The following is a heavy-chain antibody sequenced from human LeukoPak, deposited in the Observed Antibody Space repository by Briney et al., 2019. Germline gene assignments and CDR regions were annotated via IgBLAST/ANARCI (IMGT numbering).Heavy chain of an antibody. CDR2: IYTSGST. D-gene: IGHD2-2*02. CDR1: GGSISSYY. J-gene: IGHJ4*02. Sequence: SSETLSLTCTVSGGSISSYYWSWIRQPAGKGLEWIGRIYTSGSTNYNPSLKSRVTISVDTSKNQFSLKLSSVTAADTAVYYCARHLIVVVPAAIGNFDYWGQGTLVTVSS. CDR3: ARHLIVVVPAAIGNFDY. V-gene: IGHV4-4*07.